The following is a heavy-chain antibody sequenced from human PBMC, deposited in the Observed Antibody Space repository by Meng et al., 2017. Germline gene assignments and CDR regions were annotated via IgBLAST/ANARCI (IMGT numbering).Heavy chain of an antibody. D-gene: IGHD3-22*01. CDR2: IIPIFGTA. CDR3: ARSRDDGEEYYYDSSGYYGFDY. CDR1: GGTFSSYA. Sequence: VKVSCKASGGTFSSYAISWVRQAPGQGLEWMGGIIPIFGTANYAQKFQGRVTITADKSTSTAYMELSSLRSEDTAVYYCARSRDDGEEYYYDSSGYYGFDYWGQGTLVTVSS. V-gene: IGHV1-69*06. J-gene: IGHJ4*02.